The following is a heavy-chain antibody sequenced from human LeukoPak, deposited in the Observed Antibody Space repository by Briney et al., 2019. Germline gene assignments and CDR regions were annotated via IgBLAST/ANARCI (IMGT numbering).Heavy chain of an antibody. V-gene: IGHV1-18*01. Sequence: ASVKLSCKASGYTFTSYGISWARQAPGQGLEWMGWISAYNGNTNYAQKLQGRVTMTTDTSTSTAYMELRSLRSDDTAVYYCARDTVPAARPSMDVWGKGTTVTVSS. CDR2: ISAYNGNT. CDR1: GYTFTSYG. CDR3: ARDTVPAARPSMDV. J-gene: IGHJ6*03. D-gene: IGHD2-2*01.